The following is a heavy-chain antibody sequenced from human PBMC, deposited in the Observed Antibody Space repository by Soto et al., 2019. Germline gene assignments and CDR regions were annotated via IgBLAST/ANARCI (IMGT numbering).Heavy chain of an antibody. Sequence: GSLRLSCAASGFTFSSYAMSWVRQAPGKGLEWVSAISGSGGSTYYADSVKGRFTISRDNSKNTLYLQMNSLRFDDTAVYYCAREAPYCTSATCPKFYDMDVWGQGTTVTVSS. CDR3: AREAPYCTSATCPKFYDMDV. J-gene: IGHJ6*02. D-gene: IGHD2-2*01. V-gene: IGHV3-23*01. CDR2: ISGSGGST. CDR1: GFTFSSYA.